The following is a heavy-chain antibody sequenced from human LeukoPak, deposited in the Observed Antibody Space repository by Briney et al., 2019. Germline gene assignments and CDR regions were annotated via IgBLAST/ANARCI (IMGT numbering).Heavy chain of an antibody. CDR1: DGSISGHY. Sequence: PSETLSLTCTVSDGSISGHYWSWIREPAGKGVQWIGRIYPSGNTKYNPSLRSRVTLSIDTSKSQFSLRLSSVTAADTAVYYCATDSLTTGFDYWGQGSLVTISS. V-gene: IGHV4-4*07. D-gene: IGHD1-14*01. CDR2: IYPSGNT. J-gene: IGHJ4*02. CDR3: ATDSLTTGFDY.